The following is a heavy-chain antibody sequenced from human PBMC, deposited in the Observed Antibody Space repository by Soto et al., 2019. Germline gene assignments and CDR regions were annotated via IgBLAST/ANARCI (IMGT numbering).Heavy chain of an antibody. D-gene: IGHD3-10*01. Sequence: QVQLQESGPGLVKPSQTLSLTCTVSGGSISSGGYYWSWIRQHPGKGLEWIGYIYYSGNTYYNPSLMSRLTIXXDXSXXQFSLKLSSVTAADTAVYYCARANGSGSSYPYFDYWGQGTLVTVSS. V-gene: IGHV4-31*03. CDR2: IYYSGNT. CDR1: GGSISSGGYY. J-gene: IGHJ4*02. CDR3: ARANGSGSSYPYFDY.